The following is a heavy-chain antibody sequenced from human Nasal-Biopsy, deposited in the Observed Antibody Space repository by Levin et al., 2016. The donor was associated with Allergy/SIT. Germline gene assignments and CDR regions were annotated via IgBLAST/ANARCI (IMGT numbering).Heavy chain of an antibody. J-gene: IGHJ6*02. CDR3: ARGRGMDF. CDR2: FYPDDSDT. Sequence: ESLKISCKASGYTLTNYWISWVRQRPGKGLEWMGIFYPDDSDTRYGPTFQGQVTMSGDKSISTAYLQWNSLKTSDSATYYCARGRGMDFWGQGTTVTVSS. CDR1: GYTLTNYW. V-gene: IGHV5-51*01.